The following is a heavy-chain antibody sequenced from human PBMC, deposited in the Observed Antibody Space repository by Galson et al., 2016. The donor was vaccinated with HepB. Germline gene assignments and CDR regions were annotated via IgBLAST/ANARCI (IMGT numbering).Heavy chain of an antibody. Sequence: TLSLTCTVSGASISSGDSYYTWIRNRPGKGLDWIGYVFFTGTTYYHPSLEGRVAMSVGTSKNDFSLQLLGMSAADGARYFCAKMGHLEWNVYYFSYWGQGTLVTVSS. CDR1: GASISSGDSY. CDR2: VFFTGTT. D-gene: IGHD3-3*01. J-gene: IGHJ4*02. CDR3: AKMGHLEWNVYYFSY. V-gene: IGHV4-31*03.